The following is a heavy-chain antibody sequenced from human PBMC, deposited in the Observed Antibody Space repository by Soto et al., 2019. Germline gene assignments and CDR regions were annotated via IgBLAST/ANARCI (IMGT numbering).Heavy chain of an antibody. CDR3: ARCSYGWDDYYYYYMDV. Sequence: EVQLVESGGGLVRPGGSLRLSCAASGFTVSSNYMSWVRQAPGKGLEWVSVIYAGGGTYYADSVKGRFTISRHNSKNTLYLQMNSLRTEDTALYYCARCSYGWDDYYYYYMDVWGKGTTVTVSS. CDR2: IYAGGGT. V-gene: IGHV3-53*04. CDR1: GFTVSSNY. J-gene: IGHJ6*03. D-gene: IGHD5-18*01.